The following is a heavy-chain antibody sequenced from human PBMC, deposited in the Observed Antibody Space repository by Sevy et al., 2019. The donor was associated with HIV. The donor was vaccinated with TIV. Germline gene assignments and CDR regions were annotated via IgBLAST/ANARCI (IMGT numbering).Heavy chain of an antibody. CDR2: IKSKIDGGTR. D-gene: IGHD3-22*01. CDR3: ATHPSLSFAIRVVAEGGMDV. CDR1: GFTFSDPW. Sequence: GGSLRLSCVASGFTFSDPWMSWVRQAPGKGLEWVGRIKSKIDGGTRDYAAPVKGRFSISRDDSKNTLYLKMNSLKTEDTGVYYCATHPSLSFAIRVVAEGGMDVWGQGTTVTVSS. J-gene: IGHJ6*02. V-gene: IGHV3-15*01.